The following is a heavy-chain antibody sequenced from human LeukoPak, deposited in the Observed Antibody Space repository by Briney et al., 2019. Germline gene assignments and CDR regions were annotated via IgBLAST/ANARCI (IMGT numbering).Heavy chain of an antibody. D-gene: IGHD6-13*01. CDR3: ASGRTAGYY. Sequence: GGSLRLSCAASGFTFSSYSMNWVRQAPGKGLEWVSYISSSSSTIYYADSVKGRFTISRDNSKNRLYLQMNSLRAEDTAVYYCASGRTAGYYWGQGTLVTVSS. CDR2: ISSSSSTI. CDR1: GFTFSSYS. J-gene: IGHJ4*02. V-gene: IGHV3-48*01.